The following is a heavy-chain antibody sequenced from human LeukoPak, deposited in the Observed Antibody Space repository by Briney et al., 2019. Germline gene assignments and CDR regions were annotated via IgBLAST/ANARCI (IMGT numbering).Heavy chain of an antibody. V-gene: IGHV1-2*06. CDR1: GYTFTDYY. J-gene: IGHJ4*02. Sequence: ASVKVSCKASGYTFTDYYMHWVRQAPGQGLGWMGRINPNSGGTNYAQKFQGRVTMTRDTSISTAYMELSRLRSDDTAVYYCARNYVESGRYFTDYWGQGTRVTVSS. D-gene: IGHD1-26*01. CDR2: INPNSGGT. CDR3: ARNYVESGRYFTDY.